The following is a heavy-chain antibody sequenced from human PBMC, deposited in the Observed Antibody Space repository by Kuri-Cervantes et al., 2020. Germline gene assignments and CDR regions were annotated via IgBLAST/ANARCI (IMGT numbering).Heavy chain of an antibody. CDR1: GFTFSSYA. Sequence: GGSLRLSCAASGFTFSSYAMRWVRQAPGKGLEWVAVISYDGSNKYYADSVKGRFTISRDNSKNTLYLQMNSLRAEDTALYYCAKEARVRYYFDYWGQGTLVTVSS. V-gene: IGHV3-30*04. J-gene: IGHJ4*02. CDR2: ISYDGSNK. CDR3: AKEARVRYYFDY.